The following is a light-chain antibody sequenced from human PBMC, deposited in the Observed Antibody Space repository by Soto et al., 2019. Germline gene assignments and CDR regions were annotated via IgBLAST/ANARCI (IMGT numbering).Light chain of an antibody. Sequence: EIVMTQSPSTLSVSPGERATLSCRASHSVSSNLAWYQQKPGQAPRLLIYGASTRATGIPARFSGSGSGTEFTLTISSLQSEDSATYFCQQLNSYPQTFGQGTRLEIK. V-gene: IGKV3-15*01. CDR3: QQLNSYPQT. CDR2: GAS. CDR1: HSVSSN. J-gene: IGKJ5*01.